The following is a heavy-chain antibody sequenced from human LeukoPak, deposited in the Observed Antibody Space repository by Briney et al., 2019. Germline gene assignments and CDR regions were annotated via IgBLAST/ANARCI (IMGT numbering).Heavy chain of an antibody. D-gene: IGHD3-22*01. V-gene: IGHV3-53*01. J-gene: IGHJ4*02. CDR1: GFTVSSNY. CDR3: ARADYYDSSGYNDY. Sequence: GGSLRLSCAASGFTVSSNYMSWVRQAPGKGLEWVSVIYSGGNTFYAASVKGRFTVSRDNSKNTPYLQMTSLRAEDTAVYYCARADYYDSSGYNDYWGQGTLVTVSS. CDR2: IYSGGNT.